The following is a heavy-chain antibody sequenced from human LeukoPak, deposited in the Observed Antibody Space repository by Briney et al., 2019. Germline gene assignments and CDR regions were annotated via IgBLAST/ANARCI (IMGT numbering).Heavy chain of an antibody. CDR2: INPNSGGT. CDR3: ARASWWELPPRWYNWFDP. D-gene: IGHD1-26*01. J-gene: IGHJ5*02. V-gene: IGHV1-2*02. CDR1: GYTFTGYY. Sequence: GASVKVSCKASGYTFTGYYMHWVRQAPGQVLEWMGWINPNSGGTNYAQKFQGRVTMTRDTSISTAYMELSRLRSDDTAVYYCARASWWELPPRWYNWFDPWGQGTLVTVSS.